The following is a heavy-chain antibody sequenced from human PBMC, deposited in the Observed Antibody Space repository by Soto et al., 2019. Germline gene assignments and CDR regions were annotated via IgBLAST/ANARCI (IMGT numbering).Heavy chain of an antibody. CDR3: ASRDMIVAVTTTDWFDP. Sequence: SETLSLTCAVYGGSFSGYYWSWIRQPPGKGLEWIGEINHSGSTNYNPSLKSRVTISVDTSKNQFSLKLSSVTAADTAVYYCASRDMIVAVTTTDWFDPWGQGTLVTVSS. CDR2: INHSGST. J-gene: IGHJ5*02. CDR1: GGSFSGYY. D-gene: IGHD3-22*01. V-gene: IGHV4-34*01.